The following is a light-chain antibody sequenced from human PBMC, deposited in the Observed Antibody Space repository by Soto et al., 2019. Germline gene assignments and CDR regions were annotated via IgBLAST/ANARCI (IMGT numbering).Light chain of an antibody. CDR1: SSDVGSYNL. Sequence: QSALTQPASVSGSPGQSITIYCTGTSSDVGSYNLVSWYQQHPGKAPKLMIYEVSKRPSGVSNRFSGSKSGNTSSLTISGLQAEDEADYYCFSYAGSSTLYVFGTGTKLTVL. J-gene: IGLJ1*01. CDR2: EVS. V-gene: IGLV2-23*02. CDR3: FSYAGSSTLYV.